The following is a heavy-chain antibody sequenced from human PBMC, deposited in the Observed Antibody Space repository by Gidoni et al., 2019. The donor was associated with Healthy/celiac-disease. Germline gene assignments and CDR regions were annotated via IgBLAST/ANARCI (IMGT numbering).Heavy chain of an antibody. D-gene: IGHD6-19*01. V-gene: IGHV3-30*18. CDR3: AKDGPIALAGPYYYYYGMDV. J-gene: IGHJ6*02. Sequence: EGVAVISYEGSIKYSADSVKGRFTIFRDNSKNTLYLQMNSLRAEDTAVYYCAKDGPIALAGPYYYYYGMDVWGQGTTVTVSS. CDR2: ISYEGSIK.